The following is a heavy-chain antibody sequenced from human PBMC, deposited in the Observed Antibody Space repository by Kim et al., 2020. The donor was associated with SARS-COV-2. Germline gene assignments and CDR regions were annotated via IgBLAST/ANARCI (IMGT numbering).Heavy chain of an antibody. Sequence: ASVKVSCKASGYTFTNYAMHWVRQAPGQRLEWVGWINAGNGYTKYCQRFQGRVSNTRDTSANTAYMELSSLRSEDTAVYFCARVGATYHYGMVLWGQGTTVTVSS. J-gene: IGHJ6*02. CDR1: GYTFTNYA. CDR3: ARVGATYHYGMVL. V-gene: IGHV1-3*01. CDR2: INAGNGYT. D-gene: IGHD1-26*01.